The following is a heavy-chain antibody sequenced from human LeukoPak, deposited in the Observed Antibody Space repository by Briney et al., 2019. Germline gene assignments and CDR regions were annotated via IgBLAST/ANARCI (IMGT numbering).Heavy chain of an antibody. CDR1: GGTFSSYA. CDR2: IIPIFGTA. D-gene: IGHD2-2*01. J-gene: IGHJ6*04. Sequence: GASVKVFCKASGGTFSSYAISWVRQAPGQGLEWMGGIIPIFGTANYAQKFHGRVTITADESTSTAYMELSSLRSEDTAVYYCASCSSTSCPPSGYGMDVWGKGTTVTVSS. CDR3: ASCSSTSCPPSGYGMDV. V-gene: IGHV1-69*13.